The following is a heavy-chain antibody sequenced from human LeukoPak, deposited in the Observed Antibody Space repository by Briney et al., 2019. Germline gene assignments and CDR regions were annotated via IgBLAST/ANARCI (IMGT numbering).Heavy chain of an antibody. CDR1: GFTFSSYA. V-gene: IGHV3-23*01. D-gene: IGHD3-22*01. CDR2: ISGSGGST. CDR3: AKGGSFTMIVVNVDY. Sequence: GGSLRLSCAASGFTFSSYAMSWVRQAPGKGLEWVSAISGSGGSTYYADSVKGRFTISRDNSKNTLNLQMNSLRAEDTAVYYCAKGGSFTMIVVNVDYWGQGTLVTVSS. J-gene: IGHJ4*02.